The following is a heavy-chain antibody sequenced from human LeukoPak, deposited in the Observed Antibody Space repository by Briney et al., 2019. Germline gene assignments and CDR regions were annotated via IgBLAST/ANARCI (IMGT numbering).Heavy chain of an antibody. J-gene: IGHJ4*02. CDR3: AKDLDTAMVTYFDY. D-gene: IGHD5-18*01. CDR2: ISGSGGST. Sequence: GGSLRLSCAASGFTFSSYGMSWVRQAPGKGPEWVSAISGSGGSTYYADSVKGRFTISRDNSKNTLHLQMNSLRAEDTAVYYCAKDLDTAMVTYFDYWGQGTLVTVSS. CDR1: GFTFSSYG. V-gene: IGHV3-23*01.